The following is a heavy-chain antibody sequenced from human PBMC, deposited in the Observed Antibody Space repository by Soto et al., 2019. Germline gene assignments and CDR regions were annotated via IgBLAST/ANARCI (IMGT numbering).Heavy chain of an antibody. CDR2: IAYDGSNK. CDR1: GFTFSSYG. D-gene: IGHD3-16*01. CDR3: AKDSGKITFGGVDY. V-gene: IGHV3-30*18. Sequence: QVQLVESGGGVVQPGRSLRLSCAASGFTFSSYGMHWVRQAPGKGLEWVAVIAYDGSNKYYADSVKGRFTISRDNSKTTLYLQMNSLRAEDTAVYYCAKDSGKITFGGVDYWGQGTLVTVSS. J-gene: IGHJ4*02.